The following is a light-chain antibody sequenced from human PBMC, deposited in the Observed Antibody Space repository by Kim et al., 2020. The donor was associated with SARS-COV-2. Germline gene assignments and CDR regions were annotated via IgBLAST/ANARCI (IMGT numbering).Light chain of an antibody. J-gene: IGKJ1*01. CDR2: GAS. Sequence: SLGERATPSCRASQSVSSSYLAWYQQKPGQAPRLLIYGASSRATGIPDRFSGSGSGTDFSLTISRLEPEDFAVYYCQQYGSSPRTFGQGTKVDIK. CDR1: QSVSSSY. V-gene: IGKV3-20*01. CDR3: QQYGSSPRT.